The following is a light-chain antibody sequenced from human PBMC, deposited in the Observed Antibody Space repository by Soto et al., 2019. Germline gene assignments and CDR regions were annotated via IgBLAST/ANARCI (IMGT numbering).Light chain of an antibody. CDR3: HQYDSVAQT. CDR1: QSVRNSL. V-gene: IGKV3-20*01. Sequence: EIVLTQAPGTLSLSPGERATLSCRSSQSVRNSLLAWYQQKPGQPPRLLIYDSSTRVTATPDRFSGSGSGTDFTLTISRLEPEDFAVYYCHQYDSVAQTFGQGTKVDI. CDR2: DSS. J-gene: IGKJ1*01.